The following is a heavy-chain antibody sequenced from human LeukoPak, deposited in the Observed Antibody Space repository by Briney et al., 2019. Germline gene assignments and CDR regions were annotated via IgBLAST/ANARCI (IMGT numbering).Heavy chain of an antibody. Sequence: PGGSLRLPCAVSGFTFSGSAMHWVRQASGKGLEWVGRMRNKANSYATAYAASVKGRFTISRDDSKNTAYLQMNSLEAEDTAVYYCGFGDYPDGYWGQGILVTVSS. CDR2: MRNKANSYAT. CDR1: GFTFSGSA. J-gene: IGHJ4*02. D-gene: IGHD3-10*01. V-gene: IGHV3-73*01. CDR3: GFGDYPDGY.